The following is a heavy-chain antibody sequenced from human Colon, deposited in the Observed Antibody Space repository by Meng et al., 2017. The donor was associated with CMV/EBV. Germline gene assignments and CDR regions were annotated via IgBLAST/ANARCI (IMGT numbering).Heavy chain of an antibody. CDR3: ARHHCSSTSCSIYNWFDP. Sequence: YSFTSYWIGGVRQMPGKGLEWMGILYPSDSDTRYSPSFQGQVTISADKSISTAYLQWSSLKASDTAMYYCARHHCSSTSCSIYNWFDPWGQGTLVTVSS. D-gene: IGHD2-2*01. J-gene: IGHJ5*02. CDR2: LYPSDSDT. V-gene: IGHV5-51*01. CDR1: YSFTSYW.